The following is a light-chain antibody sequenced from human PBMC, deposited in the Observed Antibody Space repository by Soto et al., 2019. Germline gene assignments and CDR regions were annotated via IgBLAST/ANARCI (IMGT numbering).Light chain of an antibody. CDR2: EVS. CDR1: SSDVGGYNY. CDR3: SSYTSSSTCV. J-gene: IGLJ3*02. V-gene: IGLV2-14*01. Sequence: QSALTQPASVSGSPGQSITISCTGTSSDVGGYNYVSWYQQHPGKAPKLMIYEVSNRPSGISNRFSGSKSGNTASLTISGLQAEDEADYNCSSYTSSSTCVFGGGPKVTV.